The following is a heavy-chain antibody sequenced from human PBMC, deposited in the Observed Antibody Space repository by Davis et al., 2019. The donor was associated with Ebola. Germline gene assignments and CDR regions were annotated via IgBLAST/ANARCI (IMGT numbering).Heavy chain of an antibody. J-gene: IGHJ4*02. V-gene: IGHV4-34*01. CDR2: INHSGST. D-gene: IGHD3-3*01. Sequence: SETLSLTCAVYGGSFSGYYWSWIRQPQGKGLEWIGEINHSGSTNYSPSLKSRVTISVDTSKNQFSLKLSSVTAADTAVYYCASDEFLEWGYLDYWGQGTLVTVSS. CDR1: GGSFSGYY. CDR3: ASDEFLEWGYLDY.